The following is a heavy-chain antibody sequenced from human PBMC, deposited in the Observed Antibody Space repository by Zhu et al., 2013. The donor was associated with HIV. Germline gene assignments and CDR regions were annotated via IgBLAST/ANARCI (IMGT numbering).Heavy chain of an antibody. Sequence: QVQLMQSGPEVKRPGSSVRVSCQASGVKLKFHAISWIRQAPGQGLEWLGSILPALASTKYGRNFQGRVSFTADTSQNTVYMELTNLKPDDTAVLYCARGGGHVVVAVGTFDVWGQGTSVTVSP. CDR2: ILPALAST. CDR1: GVKLKFHA. V-gene: IGHV1-69*09. J-gene: IGHJ3*01. D-gene: IGHD2-15*01. CDR3: ARGGGHVVVAVGTFDV.